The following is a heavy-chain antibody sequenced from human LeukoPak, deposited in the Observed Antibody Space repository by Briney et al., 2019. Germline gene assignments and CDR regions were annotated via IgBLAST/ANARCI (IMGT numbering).Heavy chain of an antibody. CDR1: GDSISSYY. V-gene: IGHV4-59*01. J-gene: IGHJ4*02. Sequence: SETLSLTCTVSGDSISSYYWSWIRQPPGKGLEWIGYIYHSGSTNYNPSLKGRVTISVDTSKSQFSLKLSSVTAADTAVYYCATGYSSTWYYFDYWGQGTLVTVSS. CDR2: IYHSGST. CDR3: ATGYSSTWYYFDY. D-gene: IGHD6-13*01.